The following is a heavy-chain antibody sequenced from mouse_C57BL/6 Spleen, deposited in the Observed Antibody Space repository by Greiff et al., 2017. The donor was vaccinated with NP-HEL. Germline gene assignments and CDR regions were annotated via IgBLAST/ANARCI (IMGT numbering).Heavy chain of an antibody. V-gene: IGHV1-47*01. D-gene: IGHD1-1*01. CDR2: FHPYNDDT. Sequence: VMLVESGAELVKPGASVKMSCKASGYTFTTYPIEWMKQNHGKSLEWIGNFHPYNDDTKYNEKFTGKATLTVEKASSTDNLELSRITSDDSAVYYCARGATVVARAMDDWGQGTSVTVSS. J-gene: IGHJ4*01. CDR3: ARGATVVARAMDD. CDR1: GYTFTTYP.